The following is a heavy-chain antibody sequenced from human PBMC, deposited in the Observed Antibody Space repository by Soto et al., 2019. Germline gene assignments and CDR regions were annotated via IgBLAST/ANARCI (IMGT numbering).Heavy chain of an antibody. CDR3: ATRSPAFDF. J-gene: IGHJ4*02. Sequence: QVQLVQSGPEVKKPGASVKVSCKTSGYTFTSYGIAWVRQAPGQGLEWMGWISTSKGNTNYAQKFQGRVTMTTDTSTSTAYMELRSLRSDDTAVYYCATRSPAFDFWGQGTLVNGSS. V-gene: IGHV1-18*01. CDR2: ISTSKGNT. CDR1: GYTFTSYG.